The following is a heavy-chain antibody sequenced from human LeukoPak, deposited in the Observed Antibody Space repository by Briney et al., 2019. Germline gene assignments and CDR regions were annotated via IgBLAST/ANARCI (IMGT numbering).Heavy chain of an antibody. V-gene: IGHV3-23*01. Sequence: GGSLRLSCAASGFTFSNFAMTWVRQAPGKGLEWVSSISGSGGSRYYVDSVKGRFTTSRDKSKNTLYLQMNNLRAEDTAVYYCAKGVGDSGNYYYFYMGVWGKGTTVSVSS. J-gene: IGHJ6*03. CDR2: ISGSGGSR. CDR3: AKGVGDSGNYYYFYMGV. D-gene: IGHD2-21*01. CDR1: GFTFSNFA.